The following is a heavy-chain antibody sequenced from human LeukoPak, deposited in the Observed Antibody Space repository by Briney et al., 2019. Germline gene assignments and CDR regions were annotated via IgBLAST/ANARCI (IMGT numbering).Heavy chain of an antibody. V-gene: IGHV3-30*18. CDR3: AKDRGYSGSFLDY. J-gene: IGHJ4*02. Sequence: GGSLRLSCAAYGFTFSSYGMHCVRQAPGKGLEWVAVISYDGSNKYYADSVKGRFTISRDNSKNTLCLQMNSLRAEDTAVYYCAKDRGYSGSFLDYWGQGTLVTVSS. CDR1: GFTFSSYG. CDR2: ISYDGSNK. D-gene: IGHD1-26*01.